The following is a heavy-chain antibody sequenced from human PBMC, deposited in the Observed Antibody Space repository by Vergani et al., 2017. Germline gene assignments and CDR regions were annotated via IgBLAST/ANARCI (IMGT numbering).Heavy chain of an antibody. CDR3: ARERQVAGTIRRHLYY. CDR1: GFTFSSYS. D-gene: IGHD6-19*01. J-gene: IGHJ4*02. V-gene: IGHV3-21*01. Sequence: EVQLVESGGGLVKPGGSLRLSCAASGFTFSSYSMNWVRQAPGKGLEWVSSISSSSSYIYYADSVKGRFTISRDNAKNSLYLQMNSLRAEDTAVYYCARERQVAGTIRRHLYYWGQGTLVTVSS. CDR2: ISSSSSYI.